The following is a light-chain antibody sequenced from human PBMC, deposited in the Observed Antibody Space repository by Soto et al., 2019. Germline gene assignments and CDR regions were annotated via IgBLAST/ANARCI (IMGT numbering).Light chain of an antibody. J-gene: IGKJ4*01. CDR2: DAS. V-gene: IGKV3-20*01. CDR1: PSVSSSY. CDR3: QQYGGSLLT. Sequence: EIVLTQSPGTLSLSPGERVTLSCRASPSVSSSYLAWYQQKPGQAPRLLIYDASSRAPGIPDRFGGSGSWTDFSLTIDRLEPEDFAVYYCQQYGGSLLTFGGGTKVEIK.